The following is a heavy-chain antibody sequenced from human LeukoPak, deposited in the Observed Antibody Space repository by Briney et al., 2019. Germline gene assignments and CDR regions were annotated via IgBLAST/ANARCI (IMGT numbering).Heavy chain of an antibody. CDR3: ARDHGITNWFDP. CDR1: GYTFTSNY. V-gene: IGHV1-46*01. Sequence: ASVKVSCKASGYTFTSNYIHWVRQAPGQGLEWMGMIYPRDGSTSYAQKFQGRVTVTRDTSTSTVHMELSGLRSEDTAVYYCARDHGITNWFDPWGQGTLVTVSS. J-gene: IGHJ5*02. D-gene: IGHD1-14*01. CDR2: IYPRDGST.